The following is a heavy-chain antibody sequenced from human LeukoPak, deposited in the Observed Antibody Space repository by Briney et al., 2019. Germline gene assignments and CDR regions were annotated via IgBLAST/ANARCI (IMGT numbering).Heavy chain of an antibody. CDR1: GGTFSSYA. V-gene: IGHV1-69*05. Sequence: SVKVSCKASGGTFSSYAISWVRQAPEQGLEWMGGIIPIFGTANYAQKFQGRVTITTDESTSTAYMELSSLRSEDTAVYYCASAALAYCGGDCYHTFDYWGQGTLVTVSS. D-gene: IGHD2-21*02. J-gene: IGHJ4*02. CDR2: IIPIFGTA. CDR3: ASAALAYCGGDCYHTFDY.